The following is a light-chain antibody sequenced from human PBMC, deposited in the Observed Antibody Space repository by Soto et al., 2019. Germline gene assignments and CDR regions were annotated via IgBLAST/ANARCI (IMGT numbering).Light chain of an antibody. CDR2: DAS. V-gene: IGKV3-11*01. Sequence: EIVLTQSPATLSLSPGERATLSCRASQSVSSYLAWYQQKPGQAPRLLIYDASNRATGIPARFSGSGSGTDFTLTISSLEIEDFAVYYGQQRSNWPLTFGGGTKVEIK. J-gene: IGKJ4*01. CDR1: QSVSSY. CDR3: QQRSNWPLT.